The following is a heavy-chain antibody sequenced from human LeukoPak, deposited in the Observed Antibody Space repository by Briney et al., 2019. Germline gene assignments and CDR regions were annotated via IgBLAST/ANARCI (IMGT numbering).Heavy chain of an antibody. Sequence: SGTLSLTCVVSSDSISSSNCCSWVRQPPGKGLEWIGEIYHRGRANSNPSLKSRVTISVDTSKNQFSLKLSSVTAADTAVYYCASTQTATGTMEYWGQGTLVTVSS. CDR2: IYHRGRA. CDR3: ASTQTATGTMEY. V-gene: IGHV4-4*02. CDR1: SDSISSSNC. D-gene: IGHD1-7*01. J-gene: IGHJ4*02.